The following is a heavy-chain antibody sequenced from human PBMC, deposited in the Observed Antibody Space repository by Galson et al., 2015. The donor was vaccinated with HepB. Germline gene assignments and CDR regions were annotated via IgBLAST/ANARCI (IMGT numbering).Heavy chain of an antibody. CDR2: IRPNNGNP. J-gene: IGHJ6*02. V-gene: IGHV1-18*04. Sequence: SVKVSCKASGYTFTSNGITWVRQAPGQGLEWMGWIRPNNGNPNYAQKLRGRVTMSTDTFTSTAYVELRSLKSDDTAVYYCARGGMGGMDVWGQGTTVTVSS. CDR3: ARGGMGGMDV. CDR1: GYTFTSNG. D-gene: IGHD3-16*01.